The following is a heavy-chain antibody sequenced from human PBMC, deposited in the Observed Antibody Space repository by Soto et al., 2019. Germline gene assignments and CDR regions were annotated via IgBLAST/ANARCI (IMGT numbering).Heavy chain of an antibody. CDR2: MNPNSGYT. CDR1: GYTFTSYD. V-gene: IGHV1-8*01. D-gene: IGHD1-1*01. CDR3: ARTLRNDGD. J-gene: IGHJ4*02. Sequence: QVQLVQSGAEVKKPGASVRVSCKASGYTFTSYDINWVRQATGQGLEWMGYMNPNSGYTGYAQKFQGRFTITSDTSISTVYMELSSLRPEDTGMYYCARTLRNDGDWGQGTLVTGSS.